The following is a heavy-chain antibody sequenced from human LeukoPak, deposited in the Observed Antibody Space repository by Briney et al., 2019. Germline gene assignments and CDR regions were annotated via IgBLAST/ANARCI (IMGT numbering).Heavy chain of an antibody. D-gene: IGHD2-15*01. V-gene: IGHV1-18*04. CDR1: GYTFTSYG. J-gene: IGHJ6*04. CDR3: ARDGDRYCSGGSCYYYYYGMDV. Sequence: ASVKVSCKASGYTFTSYGISWVRQAPGQGLEWMGWISAYNGNTNYAQKLQGRVTMTTDTSTSTAYMELRSLRFDDTAVYYCARDGDRYCSGGSCYYYYYGMDVWGKGTTVTVSS. CDR2: ISAYNGNT.